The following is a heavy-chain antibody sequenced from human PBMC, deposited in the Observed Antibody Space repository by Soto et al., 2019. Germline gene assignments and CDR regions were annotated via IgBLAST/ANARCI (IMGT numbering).Heavy chain of an antibody. J-gene: IGHJ5*02. CDR2: VIPILGMA. CDR1: GGTFSSYS. V-gene: IGHV1-69*02. CDR3: GRGGAVVVPGAVDRHNWFDP. D-gene: IGHD2-2*01. Sequence: QVQLVQSGAEVKKPGSSVKVSCEASGGTFSSYSFSWVRQAPGQGLEWMGRVIPILGMANYAQKFQGRVTITADKSTSTVYLEMSSLRSEDTAVYYCGRGGAVVVPGAVDRHNWFDPWGQGTLVTVSS.